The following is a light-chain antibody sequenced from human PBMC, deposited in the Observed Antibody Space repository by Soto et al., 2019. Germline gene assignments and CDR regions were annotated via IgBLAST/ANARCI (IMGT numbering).Light chain of an antibody. V-gene: IGKV1-12*01. J-gene: IGKJ5*01. Sequence: DIQMTQSPSSLSASVGDRFTITCRASQSIGSFLNWYQHKPGKAPKLLIYAASSLQSGVPSRFSGSGSGTDFTLTINSLQPEDCATYYCQQANSFPITFGQGTRLEIK. CDR3: QQANSFPIT. CDR1: QSIGSF. CDR2: AAS.